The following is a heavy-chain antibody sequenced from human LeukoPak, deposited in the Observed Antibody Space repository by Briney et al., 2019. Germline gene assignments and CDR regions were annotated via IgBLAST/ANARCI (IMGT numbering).Heavy chain of an antibody. CDR2: ISYDGSNK. CDR1: GFTFDDYA. V-gene: IGHV3-30-3*01. CDR3: ARDRTRALYYYDSSGGGDY. D-gene: IGHD3-22*01. Sequence: GGSLRLSCAASGFTFDDYAMHWVRQAPGKGLEWVAVISYDGSNKYYADSVKGRFTISRDNSKNTLYLQMNSLRAEDTAVYYCARDRTRALYYYDSSGGGDYWGQGTLVAVSS. J-gene: IGHJ4*02.